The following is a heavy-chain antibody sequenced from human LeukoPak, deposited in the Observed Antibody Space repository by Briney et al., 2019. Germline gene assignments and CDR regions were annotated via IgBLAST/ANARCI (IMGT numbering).Heavy chain of an antibody. V-gene: IGHV1-18*01. CDR3: ARDRGQWLVRALDY. Sequence: ASVKVSCKASGYTFTTYGINWVRQAPGQGLEWMGWITPYNGNTKYAQKFQGRVPMTTDTSTSTAYMELRSLRSDDTAVYYCARDRGQWLVRALDYWGQGTLVTVSS. CDR1: GYTFTTYG. D-gene: IGHD6-19*01. CDR2: ITPYNGNT. J-gene: IGHJ4*02.